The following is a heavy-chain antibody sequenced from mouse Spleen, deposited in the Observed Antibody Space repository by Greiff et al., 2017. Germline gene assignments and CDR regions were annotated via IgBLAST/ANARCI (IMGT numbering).Heavy chain of an antibody. CDR1: GFTFSDYG. Sequence: EVQVVESGGGLVKPGGSLKLSCAASGFTFSDYGMHWVRQAPEKGLEWVAYISSGSSTIYHADTVKGRFTISRDNAKNTLFLQMTSLRSEDTAMYYCARTWPYYYAMDYWGQGTSVTVSS. CDR3: ARTWPYYYAMDY. CDR2: ISSGSSTI. V-gene: IGHV5-17*01. J-gene: IGHJ4*01.